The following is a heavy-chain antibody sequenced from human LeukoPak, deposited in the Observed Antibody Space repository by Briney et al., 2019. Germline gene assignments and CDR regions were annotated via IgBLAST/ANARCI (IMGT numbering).Heavy chain of an antibody. CDR2: IYPGDFDT. Sequence: GESLKISCKGSGYSFTSYWIGWVRQRPGKGLEWVGIIYPGDFDTRYSPSFQGPITISADKSISTAYLQWSSLKASDTAMYYCARRGYRGVTQRDAFDIWGQGTMVTVSS. V-gene: IGHV5-51*01. D-gene: IGHD1-26*01. CDR3: ARRGYRGVTQRDAFDI. CDR1: GYSFTSYW. J-gene: IGHJ3*02.